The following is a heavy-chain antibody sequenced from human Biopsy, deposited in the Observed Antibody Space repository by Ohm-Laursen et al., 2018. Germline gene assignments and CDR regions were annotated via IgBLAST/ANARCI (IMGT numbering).Heavy chain of an antibody. CDR2: VYYAGST. CDR1: GDSISSYY. V-gene: IGHV4-59*01. Sequence: SETLSLTCTVSGDSISSYYWSWIRQPPGKGLEWIGYVYYAGSTGYNPSLQSRVTISVDTSKNHFSLRLRSVTPADTAIYYCARDRGYYSDRTVPGYFDLWGRGTLVTFSS. D-gene: IGHD3-22*01. J-gene: IGHJ2*01. CDR3: ARDRGYYSDRTVPGYFDL.